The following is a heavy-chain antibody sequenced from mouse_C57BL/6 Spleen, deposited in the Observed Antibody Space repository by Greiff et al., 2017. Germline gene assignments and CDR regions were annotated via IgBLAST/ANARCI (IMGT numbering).Heavy chain of an antibody. J-gene: IGHJ4*01. D-gene: IGHD1-1*01. CDR2: IYPGSGST. V-gene: IGHV1-55*01. Sequence: VQLQQSGAELVKPGASVKMSCKASGYTFTSYWITWVKQRPGQGLEWIGDIYPGSGSTNYNEKFKSKATLTVDTSSSTAYMQLSSLTSEDSAVYYCARRGTVVAGAMDYWGQGTSVTVSS. CDR3: ARRGTVVAGAMDY. CDR1: GYTFTSYW.